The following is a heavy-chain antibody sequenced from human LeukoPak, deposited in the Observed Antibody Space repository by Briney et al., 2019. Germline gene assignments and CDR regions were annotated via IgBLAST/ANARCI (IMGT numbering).Heavy chain of an antibody. CDR1: GGSISSGDYY. D-gene: IGHD5-18*01. Sequence: PSETLSLTRTVSGGSISSGDYYWCWIRQPPGKGLEWIAYIYYSGSTYYNPSLKSRLTISVDTSKNQFSLKLSSVTAADTAVYYCARWLQAYYYFDYWGQGTLVTVSS. J-gene: IGHJ4*02. V-gene: IGHV4-30-4*01. CDR3: ARWLQAYYYFDY. CDR2: IYYSGST.